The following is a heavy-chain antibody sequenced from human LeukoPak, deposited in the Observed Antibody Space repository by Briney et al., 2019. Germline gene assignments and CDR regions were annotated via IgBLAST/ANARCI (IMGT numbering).Heavy chain of an antibody. D-gene: IGHD2-15*01. CDR1: GFTFSSYS. CDR2: ISSSSSYI. CDR3: AGYCSGGSCYEAHGY. J-gene: IGHJ4*02. Sequence: GGSLRLSCAASGFTFSSYSMNWVRQAPGKGLEWVSSISSSSSYIYYADSVKGRFTISRDNSKNTLYLQMNSLRAEDTAVYYCAGYCSGGSCYEAHGYWGQGTLVTVSS. V-gene: IGHV3-21*04.